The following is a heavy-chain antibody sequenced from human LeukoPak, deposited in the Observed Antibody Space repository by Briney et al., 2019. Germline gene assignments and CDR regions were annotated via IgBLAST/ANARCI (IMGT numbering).Heavy chain of an antibody. CDR3: AKGCYYDSSGSFYFDY. D-gene: IGHD3-22*01. CDR1: GFTFSSYA. CDR2: ISGSDDNT. Sequence: PGGSLRLSCAASGFTFSSYAMSWVRQAPGKGLEWVSGISGSDDNTYYADSVKGRFTISRDNSKNTLYVQVNSLGTEDTAAYYCAKGCYYDSSGSFYFDYWGQGTLVTVSS. V-gene: IGHV3-23*01. J-gene: IGHJ4*02.